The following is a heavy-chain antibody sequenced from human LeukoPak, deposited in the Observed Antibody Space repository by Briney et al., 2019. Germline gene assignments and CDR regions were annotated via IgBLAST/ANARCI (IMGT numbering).Heavy chain of an antibody. V-gene: IGHV3-48*01. D-gene: IGHD3-22*01. CDR1: GFTFSSYS. J-gene: IGHJ4*02. CDR2: ISSSSSTI. Sequence: GGSLRLSRAASGFTFSSYSMNWVRQAPGKGLEWVSYISSSSSTIYYADSVKGRFTISRDNAKKSLYLQMNSLRAEDTAVYYCARDRAVAQDFYYDSSGYQGRWGQGTLVTVSS. CDR3: ARDRAVAQDFYYDSSGYQGR.